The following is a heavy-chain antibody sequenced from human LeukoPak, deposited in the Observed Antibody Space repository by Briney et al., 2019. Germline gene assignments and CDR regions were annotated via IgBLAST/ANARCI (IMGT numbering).Heavy chain of an antibody. CDR1: GYSISSDYY. V-gene: IGHV4-38-2*02. Sequence: SETLSLTCTVSGYSISSDYYWGWIRQPPGKGLEWIGSIDHSGSTYYNASLKSRVTISIDTSKNHFSLKLNSVTAADTAAFYCARGGLWVYYFDYWGQGTRVTVSS. CDR3: ARGGLWVYYFDY. J-gene: IGHJ4*02. CDR2: IDHSGST. D-gene: IGHD3-16*01.